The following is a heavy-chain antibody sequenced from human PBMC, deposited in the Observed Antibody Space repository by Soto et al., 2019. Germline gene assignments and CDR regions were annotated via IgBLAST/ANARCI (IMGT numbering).Heavy chain of an antibody. Sequence: QVQLVQSGAEVKKPGASVKVSCKASGYTFTSYDINWVRQATGQGLEWMGWMNPNSGNTGYAQKFQGRVTMTRNTSISTAYMELSSLRSEDTAVYYCARTYYDFWIGYYTWANLSNYYYSYFMDVWGKGTTVTVSS. CDR1: GYTFTSYD. CDR2: MNPNSGNT. CDR3: ARTYYDFWIGYYTWANLSNYYYSYFMDV. J-gene: IGHJ6*03. D-gene: IGHD3-3*01. V-gene: IGHV1-8*01.